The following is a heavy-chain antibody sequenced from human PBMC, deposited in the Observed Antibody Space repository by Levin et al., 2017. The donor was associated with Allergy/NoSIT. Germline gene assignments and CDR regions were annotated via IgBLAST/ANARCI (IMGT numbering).Heavy chain of an antibody. CDR2: ISQSGTGT. V-gene: IGHV3-23*01. CDR1: GFTFSSYA. D-gene: IGHD3-16*01. J-gene: IGHJ4*02. CDR3: ARDLGNWKRNYFDY. Sequence: LTCAASGFTFSSYAMTWVRQAPGKGLEWVSDISQSGTGTYHADSVKGRFTISRDNSKNTLYLQMNSLRVEDTAVYYCARDLGNWKRNYFDYWGQGTLVTVSS.